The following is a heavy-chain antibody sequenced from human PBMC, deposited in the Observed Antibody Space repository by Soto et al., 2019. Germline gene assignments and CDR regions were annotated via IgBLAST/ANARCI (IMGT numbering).Heavy chain of an antibody. CDR3: ARGWTAMGRWAFDY. Sequence: QVQLVESGGGVVQPGRSLRLSCAASGFTFSSYAMHWVRHAPGKGLEWVAVISYDGSNKYYADSVKGRFTISRDNSKNTLYLQMNSLRAEDTAVYYCARGWTAMGRWAFDYWGQGTLVTVSS. J-gene: IGHJ4*02. D-gene: IGHD5-18*01. CDR1: GFTFSSYA. CDR2: ISYDGSNK. V-gene: IGHV3-30-3*01.